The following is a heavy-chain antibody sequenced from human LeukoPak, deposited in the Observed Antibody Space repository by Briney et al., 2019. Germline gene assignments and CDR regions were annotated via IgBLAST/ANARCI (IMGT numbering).Heavy chain of an antibody. CDR2: LYSDGNT. CDR1: GFTVIAND. D-gene: IGHD1-14*01. CDR3: ARGVEPLAANTLAY. J-gene: IGHJ4*02. Sequence: GGSLRLSCAASGFTVIANDMTWVRQAPGRGLEWVSVLYSDGNTKYADSVQGRFTISRDNSKNTLYLEMNSLSPDDTAVYYCARGVEPLAANTLAYWGQGTLVTVSS. V-gene: IGHV3-53*01.